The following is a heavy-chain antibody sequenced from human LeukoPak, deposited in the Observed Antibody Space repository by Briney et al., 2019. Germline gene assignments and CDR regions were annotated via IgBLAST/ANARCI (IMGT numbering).Heavy chain of an antibody. J-gene: IGHJ4*02. CDR2: IKSKTDGGTT. V-gene: IGHV3-15*01. D-gene: IGHD1-26*01. CDR1: GFTFSNAR. CDR3: TTYSGSYSFDY. Sequence: GGSLRLSCAASGFTFSNARLTWVRQAPGKGLEWVGRIKSKTDGGTTDYAAPVQGRFTISRDDSKNTLYLQMNSLKTEDTAVYYCTTYSGSYSFDYWGQGTLVTVSS.